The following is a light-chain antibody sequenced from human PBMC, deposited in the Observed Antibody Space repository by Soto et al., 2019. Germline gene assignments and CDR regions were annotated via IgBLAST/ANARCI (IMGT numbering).Light chain of an antibody. CDR3: QQYNSYQLT. CDR1: QSLSSR. V-gene: IGKV1-5*03. Sequence: DIQMTQSPSTLSASVGDRVTITCRASQSLSSRLAWYQQKPGKAPNLLIYKASSLESGVRSRFSGSGSGTEFTLTTSSLQPDDFATYYCQQYNSYQLTFGGGTKVEIK. J-gene: IGKJ4*01. CDR2: KAS.